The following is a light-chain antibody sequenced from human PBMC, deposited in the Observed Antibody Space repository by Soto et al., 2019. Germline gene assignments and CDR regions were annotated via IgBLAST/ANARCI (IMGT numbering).Light chain of an antibody. CDR1: QSVSSGY. V-gene: IGKV3-20*01. Sequence: EIVLTQSPGTLSLSPGERASLSCRASQSVSSGYLAWYQQKPGQAPRLLIYGASSRAPGIPDRFSGSGSGTDFTLTISRLEPEDFAVYYCQRYDRSPSFGGGTKVEI. CDR3: QRYDRSPS. J-gene: IGKJ4*01. CDR2: GAS.